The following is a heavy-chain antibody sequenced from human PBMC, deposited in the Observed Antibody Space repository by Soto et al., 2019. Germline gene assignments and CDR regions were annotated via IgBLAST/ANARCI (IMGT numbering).Heavy chain of an antibody. CDR1: GFTFSSYA. CDR2: INHSGST. CDR3: ARGRPNYYGSGRYWETYFDY. V-gene: IGHV4-34*01. J-gene: IGHJ4*02. D-gene: IGHD3-10*01. Sequence: GSLRLSCAASGFTFSSYAMSWVRQAPGKGMEWIGEINHSGSTNYNPSLKSRVTISVDTSKNQFSLKLSSVTAADTAVYYCARGRPNYYGSGRYWETYFDYWGQGTLVIVSS.